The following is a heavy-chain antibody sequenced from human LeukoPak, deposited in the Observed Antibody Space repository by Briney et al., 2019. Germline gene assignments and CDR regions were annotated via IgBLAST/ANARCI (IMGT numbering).Heavy chain of an antibody. CDR3: ARAMTFHNWFDP. V-gene: IGHV4-4*09. J-gene: IGHJ5*02. CDR1: GGSFKSYY. D-gene: IGHD3/OR15-3a*01. CDR2: IYFSEST. Sequence: SETLSLTCTVSGGSFKSYYWNWIRQSPGKGLEWIGYIYFSESTFYNSSLKSRLTISLDASKNQFFLRLSSVTAADTAVYYCARAMTFHNWFDPWGQGTLATVSS.